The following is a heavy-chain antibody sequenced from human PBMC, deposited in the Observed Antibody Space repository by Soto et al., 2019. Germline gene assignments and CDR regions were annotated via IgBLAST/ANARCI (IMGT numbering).Heavy chain of an antibody. V-gene: IGHV3-72*01. J-gene: IGHJ4*02. CDR2: TKDKANSYTA. CDR1: GFTFSDHY. CDR3: TKEGASPGPDIDY. D-gene: IGHD3-16*01. Sequence: EVQLVESGGGLVQPGWTLRLSCVASGFTFSDHYIDWVRQAPGKGLEWVGRTKDKANSYTAEYAASVKGRFTISRDDAKNTLHQQMKSLKTEDTAVYYCTKEGASPGPDIDYWGQGTLVTVSS.